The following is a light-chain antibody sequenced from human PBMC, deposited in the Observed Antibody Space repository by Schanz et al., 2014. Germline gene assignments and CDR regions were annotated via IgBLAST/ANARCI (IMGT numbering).Light chain of an antibody. J-gene: IGKJ1*01. Sequence: EIVLTQSPGTLSLSPGERATLSCRASQSVSSSYLAWYQQKPGRAPRLLIYDASSRATGIPDRFFGSGSGADFNLTIESLEPEDVAVYYCQQYNNWSPWTFGQGTKVEIK. CDR3: QQYNNWSPWT. V-gene: IGKV3-20*01. CDR1: QSVSSSY. CDR2: DAS.